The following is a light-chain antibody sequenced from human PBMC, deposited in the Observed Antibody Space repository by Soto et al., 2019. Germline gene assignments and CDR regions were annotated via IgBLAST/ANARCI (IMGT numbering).Light chain of an antibody. J-gene: IGLJ2*01. CDR3: QSYDSSNPLVV. Sequence: NFMLTQPHSVSESPGKTVTISCTRSSGSIASNYVQWYQQRPGSAPTTMIYEDNQRPSGVPDRFSGSIDSSSNSASLTISGLKTEDEADYYCQSYDSSNPLVVFGGGTKLTVL. CDR2: EDN. V-gene: IGLV6-57*03. CDR1: SGSIASNY.